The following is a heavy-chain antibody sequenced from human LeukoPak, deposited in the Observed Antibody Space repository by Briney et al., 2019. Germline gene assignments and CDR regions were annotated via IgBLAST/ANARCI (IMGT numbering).Heavy chain of an antibody. J-gene: IGHJ4*02. Sequence: SVKVSCKASGGTFSSYAISWVRQAPGQGLEWMGGIIPIFGTANYAQKLQGRVTMTTDTFTSTAYMELRSLRSDDTAVYYCARVGPLPNGDYWGQGTLVTASS. V-gene: IGHV1-69*05. D-gene: IGHD2-8*01. CDR2: IIPIFGTA. CDR1: GGTFSSYA. CDR3: ARVGPLPNGDY.